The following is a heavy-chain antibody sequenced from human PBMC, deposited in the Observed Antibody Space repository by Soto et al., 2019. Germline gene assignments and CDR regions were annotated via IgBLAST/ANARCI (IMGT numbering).Heavy chain of an antibody. D-gene: IGHD2-8*02. CDR2: ISSSGHTI. CDR3: ARDLVGISTGFFDH. Sequence: PGGSLRLSCAASGFTFSDYYMSWIRQAPGKGPEWVSYISSSGHTIYNADSVKGRFTISRDNAKNSLYLQMNSLTVEDTAVYYCARDLVGISTGFFDHWGQGTLVTVSS. V-gene: IGHV3-11*01. J-gene: IGHJ4*02. CDR1: GFTFSDYY.